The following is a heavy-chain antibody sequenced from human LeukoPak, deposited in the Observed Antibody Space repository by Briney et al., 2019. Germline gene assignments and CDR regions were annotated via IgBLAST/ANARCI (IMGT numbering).Heavy chain of an antibody. D-gene: IGHD5-18*01. Sequence: ASVKVSCRASGYTFSGYFMHWVRQAPGQGLEWMGWIYPNSGGTKYAQKFQGRVTMTRDTSTSTVYMELSSLRSEDTAVYYCARDRTVDTDWYFDLWGRGTLVTVSS. J-gene: IGHJ2*01. CDR1: GYTFSGYF. V-gene: IGHV1-2*02. CDR2: IYPNSGGT. CDR3: ARDRTVDTDWYFDL.